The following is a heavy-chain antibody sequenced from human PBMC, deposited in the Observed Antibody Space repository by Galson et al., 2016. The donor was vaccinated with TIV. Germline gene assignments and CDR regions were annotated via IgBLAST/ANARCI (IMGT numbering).Heavy chain of an antibody. V-gene: IGHV3-30-3*01. Sequence: SLRLSCAASGFTFGSYAMHWVRQAPGKGLEWAAGISYGGDNHKYYVDSVKGRFTISRDNSKNTLYLRMNSLRAEDTAIYYCARDKTEYDVFDIWGQGTLVTVSS. CDR1: GFTFGSYA. CDR3: ARDKTEYDVFDI. J-gene: IGHJ3*02. CDR2: ISYGGDNHK. D-gene: IGHD1-14*01.